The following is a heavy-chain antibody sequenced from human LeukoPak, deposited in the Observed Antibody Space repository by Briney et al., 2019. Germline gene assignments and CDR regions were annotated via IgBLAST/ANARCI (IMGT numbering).Heavy chain of an antibody. CDR1: GYTFISYY. Sequence: ASVKVSYKASGYTFISYYIHWVRQAPGQGLEWMGIINPGGGYTTYAQKFQGRVTMTRDTSTSTVYKELSSLRSEDTAVYYCARDDTSGQTAFDYWGQGTLVTVSS. CDR2: INPGGGYT. V-gene: IGHV1-46*01. D-gene: IGHD3-10*01. CDR3: ARDDTSGQTAFDY. J-gene: IGHJ4*02.